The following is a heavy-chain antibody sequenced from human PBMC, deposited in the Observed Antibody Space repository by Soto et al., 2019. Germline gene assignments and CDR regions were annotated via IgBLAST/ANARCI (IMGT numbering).Heavy chain of an antibody. CDR1: GLTFSSYA. CDR2: ISGSGGST. J-gene: IGHJ4*02. Sequence: GGPLRLSSAASGLTFSSYAMSWVRQAPGKGLEWVSAISGSGGSTYYADSVKGRFTISRDNTKNTLYLQMNSLRAEDTAVYYCAKDGVYSNYAYWGQGTLVTVSS. D-gene: IGHD4-4*01. V-gene: IGHV3-23*01. CDR3: AKDGVYSNYAY.